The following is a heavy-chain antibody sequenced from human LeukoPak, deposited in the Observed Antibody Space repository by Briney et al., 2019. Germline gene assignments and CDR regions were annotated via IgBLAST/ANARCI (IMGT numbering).Heavy chain of an antibody. V-gene: IGHV3-7*03. J-gene: IGHJ4*02. CDR1: GFTFSSYW. Sequence: GGSLRLSCAASGFTFSSYWMSGVRQAPGKGLEWVANIKQDGSEKYYVDSVKGRFTISRDNAKNSLYLQMNSLRAEDTAVYYCAREAGTGYFDYWGQGTLVTVSS. CDR3: AREAGTGYFDY. D-gene: IGHD6-19*01. CDR2: IKQDGSEK.